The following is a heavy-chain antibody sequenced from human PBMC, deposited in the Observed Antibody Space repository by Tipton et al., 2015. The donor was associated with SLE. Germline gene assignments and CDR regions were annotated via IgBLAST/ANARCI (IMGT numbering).Heavy chain of an antibody. CDR1: GFTVSSNY. CDR2: IYSGDNA. V-gene: IGHV3-53*01. CDR3: ARSPRGNYFDY. J-gene: IGHJ4*02. Sequence: SLRLSCAASGFTVSSNYMSWVRQAPGKGLEWVSLIYSGDNAYYADSVKGRFTISRDNSKNTVYLQMNSLRAEDTAVYYCARSPRGNYFDYWGQGTLVTVSS. D-gene: IGHD3-10*01.